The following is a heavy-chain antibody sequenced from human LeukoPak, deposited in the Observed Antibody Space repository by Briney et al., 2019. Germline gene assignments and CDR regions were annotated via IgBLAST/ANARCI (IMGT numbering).Heavy chain of an antibody. V-gene: IGHV1-46*01. CDR2: INPSGGST. D-gene: IGHD3-22*01. CDR1: GYTFTSHY. Sequence: RASVKVSCKASGYTFTSHYMHWVRQAPGQGLEWMGIINPSGGSTNYAQKFQGRVTINRDRSKNTVYMEMSRLRSEDTGGYYCARDPPYYYDTKDYMDVWGKGTTVTVSS. CDR3: ARDPPYYYDTKDYMDV. J-gene: IGHJ6*03.